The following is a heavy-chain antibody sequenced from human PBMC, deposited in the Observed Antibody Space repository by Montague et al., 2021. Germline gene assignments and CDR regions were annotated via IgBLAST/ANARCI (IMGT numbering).Heavy chain of an antibody. D-gene: IGHD5-18*01. CDR3: ARGCGNSYVSFDS. V-gene: IGHV4-59*13. CDR2: IYYSGSAGGTT. CDR1: GGSISSFY. Sequence: SETLSLTCTVSGGSISSFYWSWIRQPPEKGLELIAYIYYSGSAGGTTNYNPSLKSRVTISVDSSKNQLSLQLTSVTTADTAVYYCARGCGNSYVSFDSWGQGTLISVAS. J-gene: IGHJ4*02.